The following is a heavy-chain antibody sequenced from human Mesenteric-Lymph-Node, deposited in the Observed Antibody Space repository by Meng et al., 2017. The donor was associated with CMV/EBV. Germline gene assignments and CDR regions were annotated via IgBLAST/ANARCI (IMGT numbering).Heavy chain of an antibody. D-gene: IGHD6-19*01. CDR3: ARDTTSSWYYNNRFDY. CDR2: IKQDGSDE. V-gene: IGHV3-7*01. CDR1: GFTFNHYW. J-gene: IGHJ4*02. Sequence: GGSLRLSCATSGFTFNHYWMSWVRQAPGKGLEWVANIKQDGSDEYYVASVKGRFTISRDNAKNSLYLQLNSLRAEDTAVYYCARDTTSSWYYNNRFDYWGQGTLVTVSS.